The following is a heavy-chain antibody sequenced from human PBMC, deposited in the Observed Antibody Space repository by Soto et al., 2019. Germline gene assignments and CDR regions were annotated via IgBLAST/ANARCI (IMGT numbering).Heavy chain of an antibody. Sequence: GGSLRLSCAASGFPFSIYGMHVVRQSPGKGLEWVAFIWHDGGNKFYAESVKGRFTISRDNSKNTLYLQMTSLSAEDTAMYYCARDGDVNSGFGQDDWSQGTGVTVSS. D-gene: IGHD3-16*01. CDR2: IWHDGGNK. CDR3: ARDGDVNSGFGQDD. J-gene: IGHJ4*02. V-gene: IGHV3-33*01. CDR1: GFPFSIYG.